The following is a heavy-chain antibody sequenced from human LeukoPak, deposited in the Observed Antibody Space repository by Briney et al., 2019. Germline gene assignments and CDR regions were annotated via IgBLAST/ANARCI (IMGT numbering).Heavy chain of an antibody. Sequence: PSETLSLTCTVSGGSISSCYWSWIRQPAGKGLEWIGRIYTSGSTNYNPSLKSRVTMSVDTSKNQFFLKLSSVTAADTAVYYCARVMRYYDILTGYEIYYFDYWGQGTLVTVSS. CDR1: GGSISSCY. CDR2: IYTSGST. V-gene: IGHV4-4*07. CDR3: ARVMRYYDILTGYEIYYFDY. J-gene: IGHJ4*02. D-gene: IGHD3-9*01.